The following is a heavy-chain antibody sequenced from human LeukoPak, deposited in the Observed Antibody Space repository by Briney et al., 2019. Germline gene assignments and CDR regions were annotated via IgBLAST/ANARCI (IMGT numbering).Heavy chain of an antibody. CDR3: ARETGEIFGVVAYGAFDI. V-gene: IGHV1-2*02. J-gene: IGHJ3*02. CDR2: INPNSGGT. CDR1: GYTFTGNY. Sequence: ASVKVSCKASGYTFTGNYMHWVRQAPGQGLEWMGWINPNSGGTNYAQKFQGRVTMTRDTSISTAYMELSRLRSDDTAVYYCARETGEIFGVVAYGAFDIWGQGTMVTVSS. D-gene: IGHD3-3*01.